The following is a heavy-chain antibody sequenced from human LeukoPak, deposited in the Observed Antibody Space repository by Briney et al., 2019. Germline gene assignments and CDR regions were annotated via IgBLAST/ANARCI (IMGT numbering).Heavy chain of an antibody. D-gene: IGHD3/OR15-3a*01. CDR2: IWYDGTNK. CDR3: MRGLDAFDI. CDR1: GFTFSSYA. Sequence: GGSLRLSYAASGFTFSSYAMSRVRQAPGKGLEWVAIIWYDGTNKYYADSVKGRFTISRDNSKNTLYLQMNSLRAEDTAVYYCMRGLDAFDIWGQGTMVTVSS. J-gene: IGHJ3*02. V-gene: IGHV3-33*08.